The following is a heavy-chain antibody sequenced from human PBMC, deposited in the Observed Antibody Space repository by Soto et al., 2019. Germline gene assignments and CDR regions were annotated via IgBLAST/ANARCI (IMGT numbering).Heavy chain of an antibody. CDR3: ARVFGREPRSTYYFDY. CDR1: GYTFTGYY. D-gene: IGHD1-26*01. CDR2: INPNSGGT. J-gene: IGHJ4*02. Sequence: GASVKVSCKASGYTFTGYYMHWVRQAPGQGLEWMGWINPNSGGTNYAQKFQGRVTMTRDTSISTAYMELSRLRSDDTAVYYCARVFGREPRSTYYFDYWGQGTLVTVSS. V-gene: IGHV1-2*02.